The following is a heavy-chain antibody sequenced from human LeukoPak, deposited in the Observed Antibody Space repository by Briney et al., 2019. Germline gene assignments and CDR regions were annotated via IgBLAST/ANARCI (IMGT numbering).Heavy chain of an antibody. Sequence: KPSETLSLTCTVSGGSISSYYWSWIRQPPGKGLEWIGYIYYSGSTNYNPSLKSRVTMSVDTSKNQFSLKLSSVTAADTAVYYCARGYCSGGSCYSSPAYWGQGILVTVSS. CDR2: IYYSGST. V-gene: IGHV4-59*12. CDR1: GGSISSYY. CDR3: ARGYCSGGSCYSSPAY. D-gene: IGHD2-15*01. J-gene: IGHJ4*02.